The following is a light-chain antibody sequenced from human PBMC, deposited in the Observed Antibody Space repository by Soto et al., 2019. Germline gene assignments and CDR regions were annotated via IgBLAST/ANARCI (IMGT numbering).Light chain of an antibody. CDR2: GAS. J-gene: IGKJ4*01. V-gene: IGKV1-39*01. CDR3: QQKYSTPPLT. Sequence: DIETTQSPSSLSTSVGDTVTITCRASQGIKSYLNWYQQKPGKAPKLLIYGASSLQSGVPSRFSGSGSGTDFTLTISSLQPEEYATYYCQQKYSTPPLTFGGGTKVEIK. CDR1: QGIKSY.